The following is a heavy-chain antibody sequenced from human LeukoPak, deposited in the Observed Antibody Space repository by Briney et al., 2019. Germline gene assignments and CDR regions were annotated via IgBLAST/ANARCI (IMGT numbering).Heavy chain of an antibody. Sequence: ASVKVSCKASGYTFTSFDINWVRQATGQGLEWMGWMNPNSGNIGYAQKFQGRVTMTRNTSITTAYMELSSLRSEDTAVYYCARGNKDYGDYARGLSDYWGQGTLVTVSS. J-gene: IGHJ4*02. CDR3: ARGNKDYGDYARGLSDY. V-gene: IGHV1-8*01. CDR1: GYTFTSFD. D-gene: IGHD4-17*01. CDR2: MNPNSGNI.